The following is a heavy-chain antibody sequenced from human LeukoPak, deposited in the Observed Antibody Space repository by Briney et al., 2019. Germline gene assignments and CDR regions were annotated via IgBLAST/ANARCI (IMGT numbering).Heavy chain of an antibody. J-gene: IGHJ3*02. Sequence: SETLSLTCAVYGGSFSGYYWRWIRQPPGKGLEWIGEINHSGSTNYNPSLKSRVTISVDTSKNQFSLKLSSVTAADTAVYYCARSYGDYVWFSAFDIWGQGTMVTVSS. V-gene: IGHV4-34*01. D-gene: IGHD4-17*01. CDR1: GGSFSGYY. CDR3: ARSYGDYVWFSAFDI. CDR2: INHSGST.